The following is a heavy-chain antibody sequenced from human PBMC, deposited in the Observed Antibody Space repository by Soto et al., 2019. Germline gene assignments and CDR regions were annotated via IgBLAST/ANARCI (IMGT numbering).Heavy chain of an antibody. CDR3: ARELGGIALAGSAY. V-gene: IGHV1-18*01. CDR1: GYTFTSDG. Sequence: QVQLVQSGAEVKKPGASVKVSCKASGYTFTSDGISWVRQAPGQGLEWMGWISAYNGNTNYAQKLQGRVTMTTDPSTSTAYMALRSLSSDDTAVYYWARELGGIALAGSAYWGQGTLVTV. CDR2: ISAYNGNT. D-gene: IGHD6-19*01. J-gene: IGHJ4*02.